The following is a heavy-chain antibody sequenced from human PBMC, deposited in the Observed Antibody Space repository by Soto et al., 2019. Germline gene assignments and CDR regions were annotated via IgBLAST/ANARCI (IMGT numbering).Heavy chain of an antibody. CDR1: GYTFTSYD. CDR3: ARGKSSSWHNWFDP. J-gene: IGHJ5*02. V-gene: IGHV1-8*01. CDR2: MNPNSGNT. Sequence: GASVKVSCKASGYTFTSYDINWLRQSTGQGLEWMGWMNPNSGNTGYAQKFQGRVTMTRNTSISTAYMELSSLRSEDTAVYYCARGKSSSWHNWFDPWGQGTLVTVSS. D-gene: IGHD6-13*01.